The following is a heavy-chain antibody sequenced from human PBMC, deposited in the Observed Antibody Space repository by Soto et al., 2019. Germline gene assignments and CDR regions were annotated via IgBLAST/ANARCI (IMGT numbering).Heavy chain of an antibody. CDR2: IYYSGST. D-gene: IGHD3-3*01. J-gene: IGHJ5*02. CDR3: ARNYDFWSGYQPVGFDP. Sequence: QVQLQESGPGLVKPSQTLSLTCTVSGGSISSGGYYWSWIRQHPGKGLEWIGYIYYSGSTYYNPSLKSRVTISVDTSKNQFSVKLSSVTAADTAVYYCARNYDFWSGYQPVGFDPWGQGTLVIVSS. CDR1: GGSISSGGYY. V-gene: IGHV4-31*03.